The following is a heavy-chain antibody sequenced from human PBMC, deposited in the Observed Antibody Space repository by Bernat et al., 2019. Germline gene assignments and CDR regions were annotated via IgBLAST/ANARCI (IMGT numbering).Heavy chain of an antibody. CDR2: IDPSDSYT. CDR1: GYSVTSYW. V-gene: IGHV5-10-1*01. CDR3: ARRFGTNLFDS. D-gene: IGHD1-7*01. J-gene: IGHJ5*01. Sequence: VGSGAEVGKPGGSLRLSCKGSGYSVTSYWISWVRQMPGKGLEWMGRIDPSDSYTNYSPSFQGHVTISADKSISTAYMRWSSLKASDTAMYYCARRFGTNLFDSWGQGTLVTVSS.